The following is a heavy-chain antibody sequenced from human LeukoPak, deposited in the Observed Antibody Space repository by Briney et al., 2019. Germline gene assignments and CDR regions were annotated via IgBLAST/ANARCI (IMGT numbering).Heavy chain of an antibody. CDR3: ARESGSYGDAFDI. CDR2: INSGGSGT. CDR1: GFAFSSNW. D-gene: IGHD1-26*01. J-gene: IGHJ3*02. Sequence: GGSLRLSCAASGFAFSSNWMHWVRQTPGKGLVWVSRINSGGSGTSYADSVKGRFTISRDNAKNSLYLQMNSLRAEDTAVYYCARESGSYGDAFDIWGQGTMVTVSS. V-gene: IGHV3-74*01.